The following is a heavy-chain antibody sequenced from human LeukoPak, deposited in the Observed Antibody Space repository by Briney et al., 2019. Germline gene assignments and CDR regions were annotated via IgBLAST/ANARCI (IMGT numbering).Heavy chain of an antibody. Sequence: ASVKVSCKASGYTFTSYYMHWVRQAPGQGLEWMGIINPSGGSTSYAQKFQGRVTMTRDTSTSTVYMELSSLRSEDTAVYYCARGGGTLRHYYYYMDAWGKGTTVTVSS. CDR2: INPSGGST. CDR1: GYTFTSYY. V-gene: IGHV1-46*01. J-gene: IGHJ6*03. D-gene: IGHD1-1*01. CDR3: ARGGGTLRHYYYYMDA.